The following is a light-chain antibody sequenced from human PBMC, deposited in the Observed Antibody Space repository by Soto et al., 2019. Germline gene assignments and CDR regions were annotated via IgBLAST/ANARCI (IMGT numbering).Light chain of an antibody. Sequence: EIVMTQSPATLSVSPGERATLSCRASQSVNSNLAWYQQKPGQAPRLLIYGASTRATGIPARFSGSGSGTEFTLTISSLQSEDFAVYYCQQYNNWPRTFGQGNKLEIK. CDR1: QSVNSN. CDR2: GAS. V-gene: IGKV3D-15*01. J-gene: IGKJ2*01. CDR3: QQYNNWPRT.